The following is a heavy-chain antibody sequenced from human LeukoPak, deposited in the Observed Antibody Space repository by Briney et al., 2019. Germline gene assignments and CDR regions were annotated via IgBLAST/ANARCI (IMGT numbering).Heavy chain of an antibody. CDR2: LSSSGAST. CDR3: AKGCSTSIDCAYFDY. CDR1: GFTFSDYA. J-gene: IGHJ4*02. D-gene: IGHD2-2*01. Sequence: GGSLRLSCAASGFTFSDYAMHWVRQAPGKGLEWVSGLSSSGASTIYADSEKGRFSISRDNSKNTLYLQVNSLRAEDTAIYYCAKGCSTSIDCAYFDYWGQGTLVTVSS. V-gene: IGHV3-23*01.